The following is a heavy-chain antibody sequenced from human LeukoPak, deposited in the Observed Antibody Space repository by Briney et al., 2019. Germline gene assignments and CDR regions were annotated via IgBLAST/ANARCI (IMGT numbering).Heavy chain of an antibody. J-gene: IGHJ4*02. CDR3: ASSGYSGYDPSYYFDY. V-gene: IGHV4-4*07. Sequence: KPSETLSLTCTVSSGSISNYYWNWIRQPAGKGLEWIGRMYTSGSTNYNPSLKSRVTMSVDTSKNQFSLKLSSVTAADTAVYYCASSGYSGYDPSYYFDYWGQGTLVTVSS. CDR2: MYTSGST. CDR1: SGSISNYY. D-gene: IGHD5-12*01.